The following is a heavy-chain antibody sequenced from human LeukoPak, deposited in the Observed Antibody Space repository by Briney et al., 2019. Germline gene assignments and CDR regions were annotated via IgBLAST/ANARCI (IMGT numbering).Heavy chain of an antibody. J-gene: IGHJ6*02. CDR2: IINDGSYT. CDR1: GFTFSPVW. D-gene: IGHD1-1*01. Sequence: GGSLRLSCAASGFTFSPVWMHWVRQAPGKGLMWVSHIINDGSYTTYADSVKGRFTISRDNSKNTLYLQMNSLRAEDTAVYYCANGGLYYYYGMDVWGQGTTVTVSS. CDR3: ANGGLYYYYGMDV. V-gene: IGHV3-74*01.